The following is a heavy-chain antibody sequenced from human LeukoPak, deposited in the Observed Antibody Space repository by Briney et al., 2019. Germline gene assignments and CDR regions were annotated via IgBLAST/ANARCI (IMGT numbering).Heavy chain of an antibody. CDR3: ARAVLPIGSGYYTYYYYYYYMDV. V-gene: IGHV4-59*11. CDR1: GGSISSHY. J-gene: IGHJ6*03. D-gene: IGHD3-3*01. Sequence: SETLSLTCTVSGGSISSHYWSWIRQPPGKGLEWIGYIYYSGSTNYNPSLKSRVTISVDTSKNQFSLKLSSVTAADTAVYYCARAVLPIGSGYYTYYYYYYYMDVWGKGTTVTVSS. CDR2: IYYSGST.